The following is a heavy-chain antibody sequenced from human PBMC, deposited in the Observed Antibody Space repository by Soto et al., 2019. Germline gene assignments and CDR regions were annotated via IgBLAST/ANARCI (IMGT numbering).Heavy chain of an antibody. CDR1: GYTFTSYG. CDR2: ISAYNGNT. V-gene: IGHV1-18*01. Sequence: QVQLVQTGAEVKKPGASVKVSCKASGYTFTSYGISWVRQAPGQGLEWMGWISAYNGNTNYAQKLQGRVTMTTDTSTSTAYMELRSLRSDDTAVYYCARDLRGVVPAAMPVDYWGQGTLVTVSS. CDR3: ARDLRGVVPAAMPVDY. J-gene: IGHJ4*02. D-gene: IGHD2-2*01.